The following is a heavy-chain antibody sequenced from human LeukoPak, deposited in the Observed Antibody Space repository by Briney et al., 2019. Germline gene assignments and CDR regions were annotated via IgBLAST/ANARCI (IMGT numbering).Heavy chain of an antibody. CDR1: GFTFRTYW. Sequence: PGGSLRLSCVASGFTFRTYWMSWVRQAPGKGLEWVSYISSSSSAMYYADSMKGRFTISRDNAKNSLYLQMNNLRDEDTAVYYCARGSGNSFDYWGQGALVTVSS. V-gene: IGHV3-48*02. CDR3: ARGSGNSFDY. CDR2: ISSSSSAM. D-gene: IGHD3-10*01. J-gene: IGHJ4*02.